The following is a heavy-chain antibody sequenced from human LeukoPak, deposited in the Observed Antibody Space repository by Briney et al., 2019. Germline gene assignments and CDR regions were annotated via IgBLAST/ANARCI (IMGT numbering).Heavy chain of an antibody. D-gene: IGHD1-26*01. CDR1: GFTFNDYA. J-gene: IGHJ4*02. Sequence: PGGSLRLSCAASGFTFNDYAMTWVRQAPGKGLEWVSSISASAAMTYYADSVKGRFTVSRDNSKNTLYLQMSRLTAADTAVYYCAKDRSIGTYYTFDHWGQGTLVTVSS. CDR2: ISASAAMT. CDR3: AKDRSIGTYYTFDH. V-gene: IGHV3-23*01.